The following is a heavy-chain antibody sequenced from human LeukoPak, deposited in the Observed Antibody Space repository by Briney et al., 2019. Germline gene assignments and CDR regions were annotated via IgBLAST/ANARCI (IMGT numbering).Heavy chain of an antibody. J-gene: IGHJ6*02. V-gene: IGHV1-8*01. CDR1: GYTFTSYD. CDR2: MNPNSGNT. D-gene: IGHD3-3*02. CDR3: ARDLVGFLEWLEDYYYYGMDV. Sequence: GASVKVSCKASGYTFTSYDINWVRQATGQGLEWMGWMNPNSGNTGYAQKFQGRVTMTRNTSISTAYMELSSLRSEDTAVYYCARDLVGFLEWLEDYYYYGMDVWGQGTTVTVSS.